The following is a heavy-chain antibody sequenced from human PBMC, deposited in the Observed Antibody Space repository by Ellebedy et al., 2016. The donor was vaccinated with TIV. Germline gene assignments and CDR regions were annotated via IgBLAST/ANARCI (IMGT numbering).Heavy chain of an antibody. CDR3: ARHQSLVLVTAPSDY. Sequence: GESLKISXAASGFSFSWHWMHWVRQAPGKGLVWVSRINNDGTGTTYADSVKGRFTISRDNTKNTLYLQMNSLRPEDTAVYYCARHQSLVLVTAPSDYWGQGTLVTVSS. V-gene: IGHV3-74*01. D-gene: IGHD2-21*02. CDR2: INNDGTGT. J-gene: IGHJ4*02. CDR1: GFSFSWHW.